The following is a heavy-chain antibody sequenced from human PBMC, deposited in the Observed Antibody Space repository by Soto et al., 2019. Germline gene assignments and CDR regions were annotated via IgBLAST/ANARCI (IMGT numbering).Heavy chain of an antibody. D-gene: IGHD5-12*01. CDR1: GGTFSSYA. V-gene: IGHV1-69*13. J-gene: IGHJ4*02. CDR3: ARDGDSGTAGFDY. CDR2: IIPIFGTA. Sequence: SVKVSCKASGGTFSSYAISWVRQAPGQGLEWMGGIIPIFGTANYAQKFQGRVTITADESTSTAYMELSSLRSEDTAVYYCARDGDSGTAGFDYWGQGTLVTVSS.